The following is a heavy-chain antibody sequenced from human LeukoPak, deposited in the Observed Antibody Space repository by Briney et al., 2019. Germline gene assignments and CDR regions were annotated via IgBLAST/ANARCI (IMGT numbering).Heavy chain of an antibody. Sequence: GASVKVSCKVSGYTLTELSMHWVRQAPGKGLEWMGGFDPKDGETIYAQKFQGRVTMTEDTSTDTAYMELSSLGSEDTAVYYCARRKARDLILDYWGQGTLVTVSS. CDR2: FDPKDGET. CDR1: GYTLTELS. CDR3: ARRKARDLILDY. D-gene: IGHD3/OR15-3a*01. V-gene: IGHV1-24*01. J-gene: IGHJ4*02.